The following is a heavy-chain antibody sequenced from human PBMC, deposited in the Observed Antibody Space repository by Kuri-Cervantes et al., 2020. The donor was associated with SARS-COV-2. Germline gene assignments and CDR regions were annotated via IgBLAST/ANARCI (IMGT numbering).Heavy chain of an antibody. V-gene: IGHV4-59*12. D-gene: IGHD4-17*01. CDR2: IYYSGST. CDR3: ARKRTTVTTFWFDP. Sequence: SETLSLTCTVSGGSISSYYWSWIRQPPGKGLGWIGYIYYSGSTNYNPSLKSRVTISVDTSKNQFSLKLSSVTAADTAVYYCARKRTTVTTFWFDPWGQGTLVTVSS. CDR1: GGSISSYY. J-gene: IGHJ5*02.